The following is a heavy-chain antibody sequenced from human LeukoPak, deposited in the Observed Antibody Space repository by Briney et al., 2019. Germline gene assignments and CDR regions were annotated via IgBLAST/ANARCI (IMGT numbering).Heavy chain of an antibody. J-gene: IGHJ4*02. D-gene: IGHD3/OR15-3a*01. Sequence: GGSLRLSCAASGFIVSSTYMIWVRQAPGKGLEWISVINSGGTTYYADSVKGRFTISRDDSNNMLFLQMNSLRAEDTAPYYCAKMDSDYYIDFWGQGTLVTVSS. CDR1: GFIVSSTY. CDR2: INSGGTT. V-gene: IGHV3-53*01. CDR3: AKMDSDYYIDF.